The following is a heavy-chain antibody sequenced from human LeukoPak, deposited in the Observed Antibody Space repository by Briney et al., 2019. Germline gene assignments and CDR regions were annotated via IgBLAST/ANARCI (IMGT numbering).Heavy chain of an antibody. CDR2: FDPEDGGT. V-gene: IGHV1-24*01. D-gene: IGHD5-12*01. J-gene: IGHJ4*02. Sequence: GAPVKVSCKVSGYTLTELSMHWVRQAPGKGLEWMGGFDPEDGGTIYAQKFQGRVTMTEDTSTDTAYMEPSSLRSEDTAVYYCATDSGYDLGLDYWGQGTLVTVSS. CDR1: GYTLTELS. CDR3: ATDSGYDLGLDY.